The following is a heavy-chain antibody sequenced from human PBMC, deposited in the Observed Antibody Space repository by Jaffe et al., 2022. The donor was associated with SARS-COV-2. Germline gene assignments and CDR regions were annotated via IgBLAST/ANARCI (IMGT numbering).Heavy chain of an antibody. CDR2: IYYSGST. D-gene: IGHD3-22*01. CDR3: ARSDSSGYLPFDY. V-gene: IGHV4-59*01. CDR1: GGSISSYY. J-gene: IGHJ4*02. Sequence: QVQLQESGPGLVKPSETLSLTCTVSGGSISSYYWSWIRQPPGKGLEWIGYIYYSGSTNYNPSLKSRVTISVDTSKNQFSLKLSSVTAADTAVYYCARSDSSGYLPFDYWGQGTLVTVSS.